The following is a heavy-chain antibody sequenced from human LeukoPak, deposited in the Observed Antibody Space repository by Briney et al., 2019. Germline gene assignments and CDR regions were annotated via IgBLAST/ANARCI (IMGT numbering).Heavy chain of an antibody. Sequence: SGGSLRLSCAASGFTFSSYAMSWVRQAPGKGLEWVSAISGSGSTTYYADSVKGRFTISRDNSKNTLYLQMNSLRAEDTAVYYCARGGDFWSGYSRGYYMDVWGKGTTVTVSS. J-gene: IGHJ6*03. D-gene: IGHD3-3*01. V-gene: IGHV3-23*01. CDR3: ARGGDFWSGYSRGYYMDV. CDR1: GFTFSSYA. CDR2: ISGSGSTT.